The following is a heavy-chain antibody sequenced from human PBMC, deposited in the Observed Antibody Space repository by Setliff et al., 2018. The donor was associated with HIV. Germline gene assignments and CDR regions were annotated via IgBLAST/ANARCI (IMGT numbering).Heavy chain of an antibody. CDR1: GDSISSGGYY. CDR3: ARDRSHPPYYMDV. CDR2: IYYSGNT. J-gene: IGHJ6*03. Sequence: PSETLSLTCTVSGDSISSGGYYWSWIRQHSGKGLEWIGYIYYSGNTYYNPSLKRRVTMSVDTSKNQFSLKLSSMTAADTAVYYCARDRSHPPYYMDVWGKGTTVTVSS. V-gene: IGHV4-31*03.